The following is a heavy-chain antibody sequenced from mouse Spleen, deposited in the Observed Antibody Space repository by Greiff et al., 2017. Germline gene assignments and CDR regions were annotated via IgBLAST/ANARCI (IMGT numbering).Heavy chain of an antibody. Sequence: EVKLQESGPGLVKPSQSLSLTCSVTGYSITSGYYWNWIRQFPGNKLEWMGYISYDGSNNYNPSLKNRISITRDTSKNQFFLKLNSVTTEDTATYYCARGGDRYGEAYWGQGTLVTVSA. D-gene: IGHD2-14*01. CDR1: GYSITSGYY. CDR2: ISYDGSN. J-gene: IGHJ3*01. CDR3: ARGGDRYGEAY. V-gene: IGHV3-6*01.